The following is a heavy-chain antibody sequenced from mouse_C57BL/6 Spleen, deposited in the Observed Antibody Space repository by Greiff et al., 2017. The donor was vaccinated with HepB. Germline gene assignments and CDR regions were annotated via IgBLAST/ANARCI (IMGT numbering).Heavy chain of an antibody. CDR2: IDPENGDT. CDR3: TTYRYFDV. CDR1: GFNIKDDY. V-gene: IGHV14-4*01. J-gene: IGHJ1*03. Sequence: DVQLQESGAELVRPGASVKLSCTASGFNIKDDYMHWVKQRPEHGLEWIGWIDPENGDTEYASKFQGKATITADTSSNTAYLQLSSLTSEDTAVYYCTTYRYFDVWGTGTTVTVSS.